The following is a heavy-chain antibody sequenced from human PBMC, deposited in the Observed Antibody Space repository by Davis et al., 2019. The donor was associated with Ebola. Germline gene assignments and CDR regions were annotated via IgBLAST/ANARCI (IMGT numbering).Heavy chain of an antibody. CDR3: ARAPGYYDFRSGYYNYYYGMGV. Sequence: GESLKIPCAASGFTFSSYWMHWVRQAPGKGLVWVSRLYSDGSSTSYADSVKGRFTFSRDNAKNTLYLQMNSLRAEDTAVYYCARAPGYYDFRSGYYNYYYGMGVWGQGTLVTVSS. V-gene: IGHV3-74*01. CDR2: LYSDGSST. CDR1: GFTFSSYW. J-gene: IGHJ6*02. D-gene: IGHD3-3*01.